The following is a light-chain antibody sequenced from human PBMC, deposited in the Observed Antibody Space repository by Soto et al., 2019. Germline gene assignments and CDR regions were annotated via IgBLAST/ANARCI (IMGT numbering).Light chain of an antibody. CDR3: SSLTSSITYV. CDR1: SSDVGTYEY. J-gene: IGLJ1*01. Sequence: QSVLTQPASVSGSPGQSITISCTGTSSDVGTYEYVSWYQQHPGKVPKLMIYEVSYRPSGVSNRFSGSKSGNTASLSISGLQAEDEADYYCSSLTSSITYVFGTGTKVTVL. CDR2: EVS. V-gene: IGLV2-14*01.